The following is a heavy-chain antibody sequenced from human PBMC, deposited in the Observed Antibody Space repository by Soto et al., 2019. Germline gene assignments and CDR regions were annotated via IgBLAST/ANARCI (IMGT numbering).Heavy chain of an antibody. V-gene: IGHV1-18*01. J-gene: IGHJ5*02. D-gene: IGHD6-13*01. CDR1: GDTFTSYG. CDR2: ISAYNGNT. Sequence: QVQLVQSGAEVKKPGASVKVSCKASGDTFTSYGISWVRQAPGKVLEWMGGISAYNGNTNYAHKLQGRVTMTTDTSTSTAEMELRSMKSADTDVYYCERDRGSSSKSLGGFDPWGQGTLVTVSS. CDR3: ERDRGSSSKSLGGFDP.